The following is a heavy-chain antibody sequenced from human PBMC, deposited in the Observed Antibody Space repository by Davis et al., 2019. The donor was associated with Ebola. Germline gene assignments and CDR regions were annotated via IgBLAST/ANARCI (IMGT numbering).Heavy chain of an antibody. CDR1: GFTFSSYG. J-gene: IGHJ4*02. CDR3: AKQRGVGAIDYDY. Sequence: GGSLRLSCAASGFTFSSYGMHWVRQAPGKGLEWVAVISYDGSKTYYGDSVKGRFTISRDNTKNTLYMQMNSLRVEDTAIYYCAKQRGVGAIDYDYWGRGTVVTVSS. D-gene: IGHD1-26*01. V-gene: IGHV3-30*18. CDR2: ISYDGSKT.